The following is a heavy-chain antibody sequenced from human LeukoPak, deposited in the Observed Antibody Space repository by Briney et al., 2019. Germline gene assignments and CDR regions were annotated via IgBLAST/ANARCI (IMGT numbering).Heavy chain of an antibody. CDR2: INHSGST. J-gene: IGHJ4*02. Sequence: PSETLSLTCAVYGGSFSGYYWSWIRQPPGKGLEWIGEINHSGSTNYTPSLKSRVSMSVDTSKNQFSLKLSSVTAADTAVYYCARDGAGSGTYNFDYWGQGTLVTVSS. V-gene: IGHV4-34*01. CDR1: GGSFSGYY. D-gene: IGHD3-10*01. CDR3: ARDGAGSGTYNFDY.